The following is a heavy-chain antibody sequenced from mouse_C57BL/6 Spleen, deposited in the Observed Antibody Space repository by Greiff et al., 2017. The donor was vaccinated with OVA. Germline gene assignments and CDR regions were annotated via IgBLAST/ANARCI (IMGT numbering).Heavy chain of an antibody. V-gene: IGHV1-82*01. Sequence: VQLQQSGPELVKPGASVKISCKASGYAFSSSWMNWVKQRPGKGLEWIGRIYPGDGDTNYNGKFKGKATLTADKSSSTAYMQLSSLTSEDSAVYFCASYERYGSPARDYWGQGTSVTVSS. D-gene: IGHD1-1*01. CDR2: IYPGDGDT. J-gene: IGHJ4*01. CDR1: GYAFSSSW. CDR3: ASYERYGSPARDY.